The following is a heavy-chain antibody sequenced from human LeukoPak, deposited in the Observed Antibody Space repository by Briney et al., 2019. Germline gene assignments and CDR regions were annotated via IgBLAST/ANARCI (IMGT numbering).Heavy chain of an antibody. V-gene: IGHV3-21*01. J-gene: IGHJ4*02. CDR3: ARNTQGASGYPDY. CDR1: GFTFSSYS. Sequence: GALKLSCAASGFTFSSYSMNWVRQAPGKGLEWVSSISSSSSYIYYADSVKGRFTISRDNAKNSLYLQMNSLRAEDTAVYYCARNTQGASGYPDYWGQGTLVTVSS. D-gene: IGHD3-22*01. CDR2: ISSSSSYI.